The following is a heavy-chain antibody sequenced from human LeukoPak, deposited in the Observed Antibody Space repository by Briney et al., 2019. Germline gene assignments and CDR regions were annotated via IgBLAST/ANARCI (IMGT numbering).Heavy chain of an antibody. D-gene: IGHD1-26*01. V-gene: IGHV3-21*01. Sequence: PGGSLRPSCAASGFTFSSYAMNWVRQAPGRGLEWVSSITTGSDIYYADSVKGRFTISRDNAKNSLYLDMNSLGAEDTAVYYCARQFGGSYGYWGQGTLVTVSS. CDR3: ARQFGGSYGY. CDR2: ITTGSDI. CDR1: GFTFSSYA. J-gene: IGHJ4*02.